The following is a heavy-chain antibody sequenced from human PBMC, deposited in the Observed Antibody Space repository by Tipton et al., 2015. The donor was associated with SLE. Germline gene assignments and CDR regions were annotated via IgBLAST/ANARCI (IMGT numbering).Heavy chain of an antibody. Sequence: SLRLSCAASGFTFSNYAMSWVRQAPGKGLEWVSTVTTSGFGTYYADSVKGRFTFSRDNSKNTLYLQMNSLRTEDTAVYYCAKEGYYDILTDYYYYYTMDVWGKGTTVTVSS. V-gene: IGHV3-23*01. CDR2: VTTSGFGT. CDR1: GFTFSNYA. J-gene: IGHJ6*03. CDR3: AKEGYYDILTDYYYYYTMDV. D-gene: IGHD3-9*01.